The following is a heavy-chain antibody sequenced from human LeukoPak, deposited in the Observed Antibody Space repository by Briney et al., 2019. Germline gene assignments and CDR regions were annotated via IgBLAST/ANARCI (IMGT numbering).Heavy chain of an antibody. J-gene: IGHJ4*02. V-gene: IGHV4-59*01. Sequence: PSETLSLTCTVSGGSISSYYWSWIRQPPGKGLEWIGYIYYSGSTNYNPSLRSRVTISVDTSKNQFSLKLSSVTAADTAMYYCASSFRSGNYSYYFDYWGQGTLVTVSS. CDR1: GGSISSYY. CDR3: ASSFRSGNYSYYFDY. CDR2: IYYSGST. D-gene: IGHD3-10*01.